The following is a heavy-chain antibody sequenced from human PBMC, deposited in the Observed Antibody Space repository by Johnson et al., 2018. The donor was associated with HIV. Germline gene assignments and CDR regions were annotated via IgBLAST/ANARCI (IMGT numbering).Heavy chain of an antibody. V-gene: IGHV3-15*01. CDR3: TTDLGYYDSSGDAFDI. D-gene: IGHD3-22*01. CDR1: GFTFSDVW. Sequence: EVQLVESGGGSVKPGDSLRLSCAASGFTFSDVWMTWVRQAPGKGLEWVGRIKSKTDGGTTDYAAPVNGRFTISRDDSKNTLYLQMNSLKTEDTAVYYCTTDLGYYDSSGDAFDIWGQGTMVTVSS. CDR2: IKSKTDGGTT. J-gene: IGHJ3*02.